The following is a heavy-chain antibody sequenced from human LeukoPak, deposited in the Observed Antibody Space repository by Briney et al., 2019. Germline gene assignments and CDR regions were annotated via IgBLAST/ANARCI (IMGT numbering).Heavy chain of an antibody. J-gene: IGHJ6*03. CDR2: ISSSGSYI. V-gene: IGHV3-21*01. D-gene: IGHD1-26*01. Sequence: GGSLRLSCAASRFTFSSYSMNWVRQAPGKGLEWVSSISSSGSYIYYADSVKGRFTISRDNAKSSLYLQMNSLRTEDTAVYYCARDPYSGSYWADYYYYMDVWGKGTTVTISS. CDR3: ARDPYSGSYWADYYYYMDV. CDR1: RFTFSSYS.